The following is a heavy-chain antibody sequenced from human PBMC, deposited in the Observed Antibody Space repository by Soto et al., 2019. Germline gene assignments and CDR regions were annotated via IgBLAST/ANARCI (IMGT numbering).Heavy chain of an antibody. CDR2: IDPSDSYT. CDR3: ASSPRGYCSSTSCRELGNYYGMDV. J-gene: IGHJ6*02. D-gene: IGHD2-2*01. V-gene: IGHV5-10-1*01. CDR1: GYSFTSYW. Sequence: GESLKISCKGSGYSFTSYWISWVCQMPGKGLEWMGRIDPSDSYTNYSPSFQGHVTISADKSISTAYLQWSSLKASDTAMYYCASSPRGYCSSTSCRELGNYYGMDVWGQGTTVTV.